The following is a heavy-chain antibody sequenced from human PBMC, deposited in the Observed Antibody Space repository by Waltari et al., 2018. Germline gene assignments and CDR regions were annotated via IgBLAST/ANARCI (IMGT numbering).Heavy chain of an antibody. J-gene: IGHJ4*02. V-gene: IGHV3-53*01. D-gene: IGHD3-10*01. CDR2: FYTGGST. CDR1: GFTVSRNY. Sequence: EVQLVASGGGLIQPGGSLRPSCAASGFTVSRNYMSWVRQAPGKGLELVSVFYTGGSTYYADSVKGRFTISRDNSKNTLYLQMNSLRAEDTAVYYCARGDGVRGVIFDYWGQGTLVTVSS. CDR3: ARGDGVRGVIFDY.